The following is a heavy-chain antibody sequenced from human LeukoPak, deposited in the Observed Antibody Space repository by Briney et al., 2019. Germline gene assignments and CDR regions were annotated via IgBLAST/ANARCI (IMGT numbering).Heavy chain of an antibody. Sequence: SETLSLTCTVSGGSIRSYYWSWIRQPPGKGLEWIGYIYYSGSTNYNPSLKSRVTISVDTSKNQFSLKLSSVTAADTAVYYCAGGLRPLDVWGKGTTVTVSS. CDR3: AGGLRPLDV. CDR1: GGSIRSYY. V-gene: IGHV4-59*01. CDR2: IYYSGST. J-gene: IGHJ6*04. D-gene: IGHD4-17*01.